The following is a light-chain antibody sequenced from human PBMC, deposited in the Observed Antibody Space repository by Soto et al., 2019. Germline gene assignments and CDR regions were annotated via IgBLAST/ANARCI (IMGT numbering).Light chain of an antibody. Sequence: DNVLTQSPGTLSLSPGERATLSCRASQSVSSSYLAWSQQKPGQAPRLLIYGASSRATGIPDRFSGSGSGTEFTLTISSLQPDDFAPYYCQRYNSYPDAFGEGTKVDIK. V-gene: IGKV3-20*01. CDR3: QRYNSYPDA. J-gene: IGKJ1*01. CDR2: GAS. CDR1: QSVSSSY.